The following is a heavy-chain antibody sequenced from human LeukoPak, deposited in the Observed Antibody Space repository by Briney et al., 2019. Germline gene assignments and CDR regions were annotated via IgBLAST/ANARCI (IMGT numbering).Heavy chain of an antibody. Sequence: SETLSLTCTVSGGSISDNYWSWIRQPPGKGLEWIGYAYYSGHTNYNSSLKSRVTMSLDTSKSQFSLRLSSVTVADTAVYFCARHPFATPFDYWGPGTLVTVSS. CDR3: ARHPFATPFDY. J-gene: IGHJ4*02. CDR1: GGSISDNY. D-gene: IGHD2-15*01. CDR2: AYYSGHT. V-gene: IGHV4-59*08.